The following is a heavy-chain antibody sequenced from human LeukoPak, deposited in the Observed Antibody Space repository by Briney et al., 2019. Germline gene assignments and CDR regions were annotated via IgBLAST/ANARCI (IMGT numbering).Heavy chain of an antibody. CDR3: ARDLSSYYDSSGYAREY. V-gene: IGHV3-7*01. D-gene: IGHD3-22*01. CDR2: IKQDGSEK. CDR1: GFTFSSYW. Sequence: PGGSLRLSCAASGFTFSSYWMSWVRQAPGKGLEWVANIKQDGSEKYYVDSVKGRFTISRDNAKNSLYLQMNSLRAEDTAVYYCARDLSSYYDSSGYAREYWGQGTLVTVSS. J-gene: IGHJ4*02.